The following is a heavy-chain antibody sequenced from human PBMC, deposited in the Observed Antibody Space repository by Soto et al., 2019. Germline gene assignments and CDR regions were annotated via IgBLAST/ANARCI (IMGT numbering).Heavy chain of an antibody. J-gene: IGHJ4*02. CDR2: SNHVGST. V-gene: IGHV4-34*01. D-gene: IGHD5-18*01. CDR1: GGSFSGYY. CDR3: ARVLRAGVTTG. Sequence: QVQLQQWGAGLLKPSETLSLTCAVYGGSFSGYYWSWIRQPPGKGLEWIGESNHVGSTNYNPSLDIRVTMSVDPSKNQFPLRLTSVTAADTAVYSCARVLRAGVTTGWGQGTLVIVSS.